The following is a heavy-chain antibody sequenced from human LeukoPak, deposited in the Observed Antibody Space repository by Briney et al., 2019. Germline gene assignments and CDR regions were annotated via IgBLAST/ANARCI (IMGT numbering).Heavy chain of an antibody. V-gene: IGHV3-23*01. CDR3: AKQVSSSWPPKYYFDY. CDR2: ISGSGGST. Sequence: GGSLRLSCVVSGFTFSSCGMSWVRQAPGKGLEWVSAISGSGGSTYYADSVKGRFTISRDNSKNTLYLQMNSLRAEDTAVYYCAKQVSSSWPPKYYFDYWGQGTLVTVSS. J-gene: IGHJ4*02. D-gene: IGHD6-13*01. CDR1: GFTFSSCG.